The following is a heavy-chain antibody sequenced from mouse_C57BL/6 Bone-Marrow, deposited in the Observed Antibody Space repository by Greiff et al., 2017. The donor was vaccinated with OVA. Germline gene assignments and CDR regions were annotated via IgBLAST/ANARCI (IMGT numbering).Heavy chain of an antibody. CDR1: GYSFTDYN. CDR2: LSPNYGTT. J-gene: IGHJ1*03. Sequence: EVQVVESGPELVKPGASVKISCKASGYSFTDYNMNWVKQSNGKSLEWIGVLSPNYGTTSYNQKFKGKATLTVDQSSSTAYMQLSSLKSEDSAVYYCARIQGWCFDDWGKGTTVTVSS. CDR3: ARIQGWCFDD. V-gene: IGHV1-39*01.